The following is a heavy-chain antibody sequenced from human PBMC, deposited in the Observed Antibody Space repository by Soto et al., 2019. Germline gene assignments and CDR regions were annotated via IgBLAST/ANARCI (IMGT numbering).Heavy chain of an antibody. D-gene: IGHD2-8*02. CDR2: IYYSGST. V-gene: IGHV4-39*02. CDR1: GGSISSSSYY. Sequence: SETLSLTCTVSGGSISSSSYYWGWIRQPPGKGLEWIGSIYYSGSTYYNPSLKSRVTISVDTSKNQFSLKLSSVTVADTAVYYCARDKITGLFDYWGQGTLVTVSS. J-gene: IGHJ4*02. CDR3: ARDKITGLFDY.